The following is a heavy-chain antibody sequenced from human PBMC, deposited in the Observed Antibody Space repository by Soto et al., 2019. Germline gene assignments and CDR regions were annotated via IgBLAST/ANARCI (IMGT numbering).Heavy chain of an antibody. D-gene: IGHD3-10*02. V-gene: IGHV4-30-2*01. CDR2: IYHSGST. CDR3: AGSLMILYSGWFDP. J-gene: IGHJ5*02. CDR1: GGSISSVGYS. Sequence: QLQLQESGSGLVRPSQSLSLTCAVSGGSISSVGYSWSWIRQPPGKGLEWIGYIYHSGSTYDNPSLKSRVTIAVDRSNNQFSLKLSSVTAADTAVYYCAGSLMILYSGWFDPWGQRTLVTVSS.